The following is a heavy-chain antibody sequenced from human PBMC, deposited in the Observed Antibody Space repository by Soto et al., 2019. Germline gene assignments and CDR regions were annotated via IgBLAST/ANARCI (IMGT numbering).Heavy chain of an antibody. CDR1: GFTFSSYA. Sequence: EVQLLESGGGLVQPGGSLRLSCAASGFTFSSYAMSWVRQAPGKGLECVSSISGSGGSTYYADSVKGRFTISRDNSKNRLYLQMNSLSAEDTAVYYCAKDQRGFSSTARIDYWGQGTLVTVSS. CDR3: AKDQRGFSSTARIDY. V-gene: IGHV3-23*01. D-gene: IGHD6-13*01. CDR2: ISGSGGST. J-gene: IGHJ4*02.